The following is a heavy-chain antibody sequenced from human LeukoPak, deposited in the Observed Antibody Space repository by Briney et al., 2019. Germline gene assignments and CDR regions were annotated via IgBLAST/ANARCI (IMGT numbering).Heavy chain of an antibody. CDR1: GFTFDDYA. V-gene: IGHV3-9*01. D-gene: IGHD6-19*01. CDR2: ISWNSGSI. CDR3: TTSIAVWSYFDY. J-gene: IGHJ4*02. Sequence: PGRSLRLSCAASGFTFDDYAMHWVRQGPGKGLEWVSGISWNSGSIGYGDSVKGRFTISRDNAKNSLYLQMNSLKTEDTAVYYCTTSIAVWSYFDYWGQGTLVTVSS.